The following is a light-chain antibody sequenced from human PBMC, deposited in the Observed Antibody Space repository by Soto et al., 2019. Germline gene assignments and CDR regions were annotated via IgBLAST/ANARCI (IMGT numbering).Light chain of an antibody. V-gene: IGLV2-11*01. CDR3: CSYAGSYTYVV. Sequence: QAVVTQPRSVSGSTGQSVTISCTGTSSDVGGYNYVSWYQQHPGKAPKLMIYDVSKRPSGVPDRFAGSKSGNTASLTISGLQAEDEADYYCCSYAGSYTYVVFGGGTKLTVL. CDR2: DVS. J-gene: IGLJ2*01. CDR1: SSDVGGYNY.